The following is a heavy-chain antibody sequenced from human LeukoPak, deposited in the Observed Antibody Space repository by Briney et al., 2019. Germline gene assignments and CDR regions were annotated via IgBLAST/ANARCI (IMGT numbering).Heavy chain of an antibody. CDR1: GGTFSSYA. V-gene: IGHV1-69*05. J-gene: IGHJ3*02. Sequence: SVKVSCKASGGTFSSYAISWVRQAPGQGLEWMGGIIPIFGTANYAQKFQGRVTITTDESTSTAYMELSSLRSEDTAVYYCARGKYDVNFWSGRYAFDIWGQGTMVTVSS. CDR2: IIPIFGTA. CDR3: ARGKYDVNFWSGRYAFDI. D-gene: IGHD3-3*01.